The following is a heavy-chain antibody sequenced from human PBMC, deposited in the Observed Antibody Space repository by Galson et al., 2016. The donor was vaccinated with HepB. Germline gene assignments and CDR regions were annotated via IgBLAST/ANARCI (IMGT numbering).Heavy chain of an antibody. V-gene: IGHV3-7*01. Sequence: SLRLSCAASGLSFNKYWMSWVRQAPGKGLEWVANIKQDGSRKYYVDSVKGRFTISRDNVKSSLYLEMSSLRAEDSAVYYWASDPFSFGFLITGHDAFHIWGQGTMVTVSS. CDR3: ASDPFSFGFLITGHDAFHI. D-gene: IGHD3-3*01. CDR2: IKQDGSRK. CDR1: GLSFNKYW. J-gene: IGHJ3*02.